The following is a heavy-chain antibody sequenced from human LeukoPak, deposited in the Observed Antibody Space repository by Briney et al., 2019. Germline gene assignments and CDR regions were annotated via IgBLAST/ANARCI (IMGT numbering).Heavy chain of an antibody. CDR3: ARDNSPDAFDI. CDR2: ISSSSSYI. V-gene: IGHV3-21*01. CDR1: GFTFSSYS. J-gene: IGHJ3*02. D-gene: IGHD4-23*01. Sequence: RGSLRLPCAASGFTFSSYSMNWVRQAPGKGLEWVSSISSSSSYIYYADSVKGRFTISRDNAKNSLYLQMNSLRAEDTAVYYCARDNSPDAFDIWGQGTMVTVSS.